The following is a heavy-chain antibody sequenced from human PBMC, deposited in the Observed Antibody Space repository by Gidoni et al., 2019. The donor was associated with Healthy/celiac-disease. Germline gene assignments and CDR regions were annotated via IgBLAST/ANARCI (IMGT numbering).Heavy chain of an antibody. V-gene: IGHV3-66*01. CDR1: GFTVSSTY. D-gene: IGHD2-15*01. CDR2: IYSGGST. J-gene: IGHJ3*02. Sequence: EVQLVESGGGLVQPGGSLILSCAASGFTVSSTYMSWVRQAPGKGLEWVSVIYSGGSTYYADSVKGRFTISRDNSKNTLYLQMNSLRAEDTAVYYCARDLILGYCSGGSCYSAFDIWGQGTMVTVSS. CDR3: ARDLILGYCSGGSCYSAFDI.